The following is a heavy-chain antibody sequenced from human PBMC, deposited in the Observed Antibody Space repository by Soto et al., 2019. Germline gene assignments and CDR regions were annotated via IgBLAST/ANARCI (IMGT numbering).Heavy chain of an antibody. J-gene: IGHJ4*02. D-gene: IGHD3-10*01. Sequence: SETLSLTCAVSGGSISSSNWWSWVRQPPGKGLEWIGEIYHSGSTNYNPSLKSRVTITVDKSKNQFSLKLSSVTAADTAVYYCAGVVRGVRYFDYWGQGTLVTVSS. CDR1: GGSISSSNW. V-gene: IGHV4-4*02. CDR2: IYHSGST. CDR3: AGVVRGVRYFDY.